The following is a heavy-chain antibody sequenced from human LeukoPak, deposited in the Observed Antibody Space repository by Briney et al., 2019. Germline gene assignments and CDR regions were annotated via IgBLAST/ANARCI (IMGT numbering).Heavy chain of an antibody. J-gene: IGHJ4*02. V-gene: IGHV1-2*04. CDR1: GYTFTGYY. CDR2: INPNSGGT. Sequence: ASVKVSFKASGYTFTGYYMHWVRQAPGQGLEWMGWINPNSGGTNYSQKFQGWVTITRDTSISTAYMDLTSLTSDDPAVYSCARATLVRGPRPFDYWGQGTLVTVSS. CDR3: ARATLVRGPRPFDY. D-gene: IGHD3-10*01.